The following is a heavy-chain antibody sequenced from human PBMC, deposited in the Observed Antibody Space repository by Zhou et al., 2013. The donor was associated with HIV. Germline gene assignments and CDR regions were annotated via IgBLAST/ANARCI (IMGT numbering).Heavy chain of an antibody. CDR2: VNPKSGAR. CDR3: ARDGGGDAQIDWFVGANSENGYFDL. D-gene: IGHD3-9*01. J-gene: IGHJ4*02. CDR1: GYSFTSHF. V-gene: IGHV1-46*01. Sequence: QVHLMQSGPEIKRPGASVEVSCEASGYSFTSHFIHWVRQVPGKGLQWMARVNPKSGARNYAPLFQDRLSVTTDTSTKKLSLMLRSLTPEDTALYFCARDGGGDAQIDWFVGANSENGYFDLWGPGNPGHRL.